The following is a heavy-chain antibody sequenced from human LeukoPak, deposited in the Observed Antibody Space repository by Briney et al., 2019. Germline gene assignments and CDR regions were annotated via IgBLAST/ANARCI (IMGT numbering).Heavy chain of an antibody. CDR2: ISTSGSAM. CDR1: GFTFSRYT. J-gene: IGHJ6*02. V-gene: IGHV3-48*02. Sequence: GGSLRLSCAASGFTFSRYTMNWVRQAPGKGLEWVSHISTSGSAMYYADSVKGRFTISRDNAKDSLYLQMNSLRDEDTAVYYCAREFRYYDSSGSPRYYGMDVWGQGTTVTVSS. D-gene: IGHD3-22*01. CDR3: AREFRYYDSSGSPRYYGMDV.